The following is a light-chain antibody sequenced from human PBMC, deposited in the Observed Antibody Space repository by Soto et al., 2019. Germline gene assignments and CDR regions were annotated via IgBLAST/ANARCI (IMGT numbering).Light chain of an antibody. CDR1: QSITSW. V-gene: IGKV1-5*03. CDR3: QQYNRYPYT. J-gene: IGKJ2*01. Sequence: DFHMTQSPSTRSASVGDRVTITCRAIQSITSWLAWYQQKPGKAPRLLIYKASTLESGVPPRFSGSGSGTEFTLTISSLQPDDFASYYCQQYNRYPYTCGQGTKVDIK. CDR2: KAS.